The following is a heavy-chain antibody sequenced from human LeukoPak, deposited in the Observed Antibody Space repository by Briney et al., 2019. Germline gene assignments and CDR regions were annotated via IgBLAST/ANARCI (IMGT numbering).Heavy chain of an antibody. D-gene: IGHD2-2*01. CDR3: ARDSFTCSSTSCYQGDY. CDR1: GYTFTGYY. CDR2: INPNSGGT. Sequence: GASVKVSCKASGYTFTGYYMHWVRQAPGQGLEWMGRINPNSGGTNYAQKFQGRVTMTTDTSTSTAYMELRSLRSDDTAVYYCARDSFTCSSTSCYQGDYWGQGTLVTVSS. J-gene: IGHJ4*02. V-gene: IGHV1-2*06.